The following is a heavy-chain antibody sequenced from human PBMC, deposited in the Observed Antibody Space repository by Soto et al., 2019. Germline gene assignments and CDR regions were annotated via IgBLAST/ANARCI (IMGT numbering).Heavy chain of an antibody. CDR1: GDTFTSYA. V-gene: IGHV1-3*01. D-gene: IGHD2-21*02. CDR2: INAGNGNT. CDR3: ARDCGGDCTDAFDI. J-gene: IGHJ3*02. Sequence: QVQLVQSGAEVKKPGASVKVSCKASGDTFTSYAMHWVRQAPGQRLEWMGWINAGNGNTKYSQKFQGRVTITRDTSARTAYMELSSLRSEDTAVYYCARDCGGDCTDAFDIWGQGTMVTVSS.